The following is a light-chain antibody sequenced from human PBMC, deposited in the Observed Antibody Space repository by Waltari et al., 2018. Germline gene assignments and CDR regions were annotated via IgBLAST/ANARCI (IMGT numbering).Light chain of an antibody. CDR1: SSDVGFYNL. V-gene: IGLV2-23*02. CDR2: EVN. Sequence: QSALTQPASVSGSPGQSLTISCTGTSSDVGFYNLVSWYQQPPGKAPKLIIFEVNKRPSGISNRFSASKSGNTASLTISALQAEDEADYYCCSYAGSNTFVLFGGGTTLTVL. CDR3: CSYAGSNTFVL. J-gene: IGLJ2*01.